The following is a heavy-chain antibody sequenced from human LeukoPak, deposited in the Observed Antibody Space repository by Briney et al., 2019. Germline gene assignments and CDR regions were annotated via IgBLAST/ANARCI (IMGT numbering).Heavy chain of an antibody. CDR1: GGSISSSSYY. Sequence: PSETLSLTCTVSGGSISSSSYYWGWIRQPPGKGLEWIGSIYYSGSTYYNPSLKSRVTISVDTSKNQFSLKLSSVTAADTAVYYCARYSMVRGDPPGRDAFDIWGQGTMVTVSS. J-gene: IGHJ3*02. CDR2: IYYSGST. D-gene: IGHD3-10*01. CDR3: ARYSMVRGDPPGRDAFDI. V-gene: IGHV4-39*01.